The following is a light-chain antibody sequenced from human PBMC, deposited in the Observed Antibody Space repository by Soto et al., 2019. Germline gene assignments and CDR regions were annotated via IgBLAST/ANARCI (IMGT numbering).Light chain of an antibody. V-gene: IGLV1-44*01. CDR3: ATWDASLNGYV. J-gene: IGLJ1*01. CDR2: SNG. Sequence: QSVLTQPPSASGTPGHRVTISCSGSSSNIGSNTVNWYQQLPRTAPKLLIYSNGQRPSGVPDRFSASKSGTSASLAISGLQSEDEADYYCATWDASLNGYVFGTGTKVTVL. CDR1: SSNIGSNT.